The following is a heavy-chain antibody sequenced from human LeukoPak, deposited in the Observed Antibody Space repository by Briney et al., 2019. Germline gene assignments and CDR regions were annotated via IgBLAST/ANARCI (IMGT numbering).Heavy chain of an antibody. CDR2: ISYDGSNK. CDR3: AKDSLRYCSGSSCPADY. D-gene: IGHD2-15*01. Sequence: PGRSLRLSCAASGFTFSSYGMHWVRQAPGKGLEWVAVISYDGSNKYYADSVKGRFTISRDNSKNTLYLQMNSLRAEDTAVYYCAKDSLRYCSGSSCPADYWGQGTLVTVSS. CDR1: GFTFSSYG. V-gene: IGHV3-30*18. J-gene: IGHJ4*02.